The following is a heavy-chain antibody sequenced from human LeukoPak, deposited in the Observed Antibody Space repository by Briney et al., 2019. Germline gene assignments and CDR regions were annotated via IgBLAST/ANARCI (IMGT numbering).Heavy chain of an antibody. D-gene: IGHD4-17*01. Sequence: GGSLRLSCAASGFTFSSYSMNWVRQAPGKGLEWVSSISSSSSYIYYANSVKGRFTISRDNAKNSLYLQMNSLRAEDTAVYYCARDRTTVTTFYYFDYWGQGTLVTVSS. V-gene: IGHV3-21*01. J-gene: IGHJ4*02. CDR2: ISSSSSYI. CDR1: GFTFSSYS. CDR3: ARDRTTVTTFYYFDY.